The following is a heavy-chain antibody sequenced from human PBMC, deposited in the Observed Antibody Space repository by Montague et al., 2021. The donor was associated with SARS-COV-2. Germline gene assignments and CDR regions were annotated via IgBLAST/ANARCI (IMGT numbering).Heavy chain of an antibody. D-gene: IGHD5-18*01. V-gene: IGHV3-30-3*01. CDR2: ISYDGSNK. J-gene: IGHJ4*02. CDR1: GFTFSSYA. CDR3: AAPMVKDC. Sequence: SLRLSCAASGFTFSSYAMHWVRQAPGKELEWVAVISYDGSNKYHADSVKGRFTISRDNSKNTLYLQMNSLRAEDTAVYYCAAPMVKDCWGQGTLVTVSS.